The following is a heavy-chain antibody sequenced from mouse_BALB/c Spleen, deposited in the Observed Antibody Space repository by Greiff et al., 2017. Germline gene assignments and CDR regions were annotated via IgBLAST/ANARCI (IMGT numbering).Heavy chain of an antibody. CDR1: GFNIKDTY. CDR2: IDPANGNT. CDR3: AQRGYFHYFDY. D-gene: IGHD2-14*01. V-gene: IGHV14-3*02. Sequence: VQLQQSGAELVKPGASVKLSCPASGFNIKDTYMHWVKQRPEQGLEWIGRIDPANGNTKYDPKFQGKATITADTSSNTAYLQLSSLTSEDTAVYYCAQRGYFHYFDYWGQVTTLTVSS. J-gene: IGHJ2*01.